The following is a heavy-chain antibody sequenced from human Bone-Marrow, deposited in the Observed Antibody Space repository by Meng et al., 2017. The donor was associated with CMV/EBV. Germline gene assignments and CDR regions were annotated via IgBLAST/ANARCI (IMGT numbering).Heavy chain of an antibody. Sequence: TLSLTCAVYGGSFSGYYWSWIRQPTGKGLEWIGEINHSGSTNYNPSLKSRVTISVDTSKNQFSLKLSSVTAADTAVYYCARGVGIAAAGTKNGGYYYGMDVWGQGTTVTVSS. CDR3: ARGVGIAAAGTKNGGYYYGMDV. CDR2: INHSGST. V-gene: IGHV4-34*01. J-gene: IGHJ6*02. D-gene: IGHD6-13*01. CDR1: GGSFSGYY.